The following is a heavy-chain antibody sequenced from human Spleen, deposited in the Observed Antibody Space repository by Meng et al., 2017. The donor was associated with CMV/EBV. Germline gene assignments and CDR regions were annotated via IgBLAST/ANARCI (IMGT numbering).Heavy chain of an antibody. CDR1: GYTFTSYA. CDR2: SNAGNGNT. Sequence: ASVKVSCKASGYTFTSYAMHWVRQAPGQRLEWMGWSNAGNGNTKYSQEFQGRVTITTDQSTSTSYMELSSLRSEDTAVYYCARIHSSAYWGGFDYWGQGTLVTVSS. J-gene: IGHJ4*02. CDR3: ARIHSSAYWGGFDY. V-gene: IGHV1-3*02. D-gene: IGHD3-22*01.